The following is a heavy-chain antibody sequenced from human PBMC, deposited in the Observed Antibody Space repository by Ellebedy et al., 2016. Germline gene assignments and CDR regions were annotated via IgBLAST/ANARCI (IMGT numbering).Heavy chain of an antibody. D-gene: IGHD3-22*01. CDR3: ARLNYYDSSGYEVGDAFDI. CDR1: GYSFTSYW. V-gene: IGHV5-51*01. J-gene: IGHJ3*02. CDR2: IYPGDSDT. Sequence: GESLKISXKGSGYSFTSYWIGWVRQMPGKGLEWMGIIYPGDSDTRYSPSFQGQVTISADKSISTAYLQWSSLKASDTAMYYCARLNYYDSSGYEVGDAFDIWGQGTMVTVSS.